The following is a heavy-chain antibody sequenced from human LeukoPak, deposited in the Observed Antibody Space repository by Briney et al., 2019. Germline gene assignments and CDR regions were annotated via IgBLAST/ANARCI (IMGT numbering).Heavy chain of an antibody. Sequence: PGGSLRLSCATSGFTFSDYYMSWIRQAPGKGLEWVSYISSSGSPIYYADSVKGRFTISRDNAKNSLFLQMNSLRAEDTAVYYCARDFTMIEEPDNTDYWGQGTLVTVSS. D-gene: IGHD3-22*01. V-gene: IGHV3-11*01. CDR3: ARDFTMIEEPDNTDY. CDR1: GFTFSDYY. J-gene: IGHJ4*02. CDR2: ISSSGSPI.